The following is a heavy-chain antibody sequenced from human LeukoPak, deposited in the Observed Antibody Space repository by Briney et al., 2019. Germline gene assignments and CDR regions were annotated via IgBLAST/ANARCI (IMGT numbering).Heavy chain of an antibody. Sequence: GGSLRLSCAASGFTFNNYAMTWVRQAPGKGLEWVSTISASGGSTYYSDYVKGRFTISRDNSKNTLYLQMNSLRVEDTAVYYCAKDWPSEWQQLPDYDAVDIWGQGIMVTVSS. CDR1: GFTFNNYA. V-gene: IGHV3-23*01. CDR3: AKDWPSEWQQLPDYDAVDI. J-gene: IGHJ3*02. D-gene: IGHD6-13*01. CDR2: ISASGGST.